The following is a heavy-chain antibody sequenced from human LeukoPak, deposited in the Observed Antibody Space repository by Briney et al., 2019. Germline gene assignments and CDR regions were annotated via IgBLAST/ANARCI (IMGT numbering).Heavy chain of an antibody. Sequence: GGSLRLSRAASGFTFSSYTMNWVRQPPGKGLEWVSNIGTSSTTIYYADSVKGRFTISRDNAKNSLYLQMNSLRADDTAVYYCARFAAGGSYYYYMDVWGKGTTVTVSS. V-gene: IGHV3-48*01. CDR1: GFTFSSYT. CDR3: ARFAAGGSYYYYMDV. CDR2: IGTSSTTI. J-gene: IGHJ6*03. D-gene: IGHD6-25*01.